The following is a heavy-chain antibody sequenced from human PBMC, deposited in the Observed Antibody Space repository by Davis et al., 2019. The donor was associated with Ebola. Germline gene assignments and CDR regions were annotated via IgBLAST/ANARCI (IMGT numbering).Heavy chain of an antibody. V-gene: IGHV4-34*01. J-gene: IGHJ4*02. D-gene: IGHD3-10*01. Sequence: SETLSLTCTVSGGSISSYYWSWIRQPPGKGLEWIGEIIHSGSTNYNPSLKSRVTISVDTSKNQFSLKLSSVTAADTAVYYCARGPAYSYGSGRSRPFDYWGQGTLVTVSS. CDR1: GGSISSYY. CDR2: IIHSGST. CDR3: ARGPAYSYGSGRSRPFDY.